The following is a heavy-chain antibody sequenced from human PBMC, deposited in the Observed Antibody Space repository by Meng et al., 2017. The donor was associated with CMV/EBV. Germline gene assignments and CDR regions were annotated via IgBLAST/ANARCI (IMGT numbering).Heavy chain of an antibody. CDR1: GFIFDDYG. CDR3: ARDLELGRFYTGG. CDR2: INWNGGRT. D-gene: IGHD3-3*01. Sequence: SLKISCASSGFIFDDYGMRWVRQAPGKVMEWVSGINWNGGRTGYADSVKGRFTISRDNAKNSLYLQMKSLRAEDTDLYYCARDLELGRFYTGGWGQGTLVTVSS. J-gene: IGHJ4*02. V-gene: IGHV3-20*04.